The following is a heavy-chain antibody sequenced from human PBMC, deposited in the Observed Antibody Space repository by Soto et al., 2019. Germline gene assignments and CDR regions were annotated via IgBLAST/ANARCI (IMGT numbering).Heavy chain of an antibody. CDR1: GGSISSSDYY. Sequence: PSETLSLTCTVSGGSISSSDYYWSWIRQPPGKGLEWIGYIYYSGSTYYNPSLKGRITISLDTSKNQFSLRLSSVTAADTAVYYCARDLYYGDSLYFDYWGPGTLVTVSS. J-gene: IGHJ4*02. D-gene: IGHD4-17*01. CDR3: ARDLYYGDSLYFDY. CDR2: IYYSGST. V-gene: IGHV4-30-4*01.